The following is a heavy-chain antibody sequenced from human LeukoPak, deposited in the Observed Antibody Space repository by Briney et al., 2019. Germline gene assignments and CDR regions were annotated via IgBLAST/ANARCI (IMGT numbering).Heavy chain of an antibody. D-gene: IGHD4-23*01. CDR1: GGSFSVYY. J-gene: IGHJ5*02. CDR2: INHSGRT. V-gene: IGHV4-34*01. CDR3: ARDGGSNNYWFDP. Sequence: SETLSLTCAVYGGSFSVYYWIWIRQPPGKGLEWIGEINHSGRTNYNPSLKSRVTISVDTSKNKFFLKLSSVTAADTAVYYCARDGGSNNYWFDPWGQGTLVTVSS.